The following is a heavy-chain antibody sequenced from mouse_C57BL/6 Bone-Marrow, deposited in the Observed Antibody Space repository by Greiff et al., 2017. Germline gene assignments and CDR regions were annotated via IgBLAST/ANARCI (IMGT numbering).Heavy chain of an antibody. J-gene: IGHJ1*03. CDR2: ISPGSGST. CDR3: ARTCYSNYWYFDV. D-gene: IGHD2-5*01. CDR1: GYTFTSYW. V-gene: IGHV1-55*01. Sequence: QVQLQQPGAELVKPGASVKMSCKASGYTFTSYWITWVKQRPGQGLEWIGDISPGSGSTNYNEKFKSKATLTVDTSSSTAYMQLSSLTSADSAVYYCARTCYSNYWYFDVWGTGTTVTVSS.